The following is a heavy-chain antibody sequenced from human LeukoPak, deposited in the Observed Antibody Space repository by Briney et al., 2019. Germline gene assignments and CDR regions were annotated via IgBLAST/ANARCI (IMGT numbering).Heavy chain of an antibody. CDR1: GGSFSGYY. CDR2: INHSGST. D-gene: IGHD2-15*01. J-gene: IGHJ4*02. V-gene: IGHV4-34*01. CDR3: ARGRYCSGGSCYSSGPPPNYYFDY. Sequence: SETLSLTCAVYGGSFSGYYWSWIRQPPGKGLEWIGEINHSGSTNYNPSLKSRVTISVDTSKNQFSLKPSSVTAADTAVYYCARGRYCSGGSCYSSGPPPNYYFDYWGQGTLVTVSS.